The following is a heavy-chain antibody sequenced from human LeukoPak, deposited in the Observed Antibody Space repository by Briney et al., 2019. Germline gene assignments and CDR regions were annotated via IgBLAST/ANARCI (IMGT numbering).Heavy chain of an antibody. D-gene: IGHD5-12*01. CDR3: ARLYSGYDKYFDY. Sequence: GESLKISCQGSGYSFTSYWIGWVRQLPGKGLEWMGIIYPGDSDTRYSPSLQGQVTISADKSISTAYLQWSSLKASDTAMYYCARLYSGYDKYFDYWGQGTLVTVSS. CDR2: IYPGDSDT. CDR1: GYSFTSYW. V-gene: IGHV5-51*01. J-gene: IGHJ4*02.